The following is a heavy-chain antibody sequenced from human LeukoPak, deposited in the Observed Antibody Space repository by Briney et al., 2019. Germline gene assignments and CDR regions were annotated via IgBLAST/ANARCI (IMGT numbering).Heavy chain of an antibody. CDR3: ASVDTVLVNAFDI. CDR1: TDSFSSHY. D-gene: IGHD5-18*01. Sequence: SETLSLTCAVSTDSFSSHYWSWIRQPPGKGLEWIGYISYSGSTNYNPSLKSRVTISVDTSKNQFSLHLSSVTDADTAVYYCASVDTVLVNAFDIWGRGTLVTVSS. CDR2: ISYSGST. J-gene: IGHJ3*02. V-gene: IGHV4-59*08.